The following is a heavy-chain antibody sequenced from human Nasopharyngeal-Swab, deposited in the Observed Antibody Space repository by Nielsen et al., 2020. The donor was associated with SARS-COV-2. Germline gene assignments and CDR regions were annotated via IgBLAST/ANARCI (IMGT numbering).Heavy chain of an antibody. V-gene: IGHV4-59*01. CDR3: AGAVAGTGWDY. D-gene: IGHD6-19*01. Sequence: WIRQPPGKRPEWIGYIYYSGSTNYSPSLKSRVTISVDTSKNQFSLKLSSVTAADTAVYYCAGAVAGTGWDYWGQGTLVTVSS. CDR2: IYYSGST. J-gene: IGHJ4*02.